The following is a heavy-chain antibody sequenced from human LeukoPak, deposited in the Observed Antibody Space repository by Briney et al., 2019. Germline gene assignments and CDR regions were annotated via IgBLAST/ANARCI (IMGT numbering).Heavy chain of an antibody. D-gene: IGHD3-22*01. V-gene: IGHV4-59*01. Sequence: SETLSLTCTVSGGSISSYYWSWIRQPPGKVLEWIGYIYYSRSTSYNPSLKSRVTISVDTSKNQFSLKLSSVTAADTAVYYCARSSEGRYYYDSSGYSYYYYYMDVWGKGTTVTISS. CDR1: GGSISSYY. CDR2: IYYSRST. CDR3: ARSSEGRYYYDSSGYSYYYYYMDV. J-gene: IGHJ6*03.